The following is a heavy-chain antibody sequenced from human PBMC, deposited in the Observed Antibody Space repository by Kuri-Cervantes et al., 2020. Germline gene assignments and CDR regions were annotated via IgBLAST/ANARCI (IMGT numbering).Heavy chain of an antibody. CDR3: ARAVDTARYYYYMDV. CDR2: IYTSGST. D-gene: IGHD5-18*01. Sequence: ESLKISCTVSGGSISSYYWSWIRQPPGKGLEWIGRIYTSGSTNYNPSVKSRVTISLDTSKNQFSLVLSSVTAADTAMYYCARAVDTARYYYYMDVWGRGTTVTVSS. CDR1: GGSISSYY. V-gene: IGHV4-4*07. J-gene: IGHJ6*03.